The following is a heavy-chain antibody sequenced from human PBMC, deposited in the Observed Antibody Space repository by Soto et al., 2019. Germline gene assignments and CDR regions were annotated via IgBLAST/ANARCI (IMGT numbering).Heavy chain of an antibody. CDR1: GFTFSSYA. J-gene: IGHJ5*02. CDR2: ISGSGGST. V-gene: IGHV3-23*01. Sequence: GSLRLSCAASGFTFSSYAMSWVRQAPGKGLEWVSAISGSGGSTYYADSVKGRFTISRDNSKNTLYLQMNSLRAEDTAVYYCAKDPYYYDSSGYYSWFDPWGQGTLVTVSS. CDR3: AKDPYYYDSSGYYSWFDP. D-gene: IGHD3-22*01.